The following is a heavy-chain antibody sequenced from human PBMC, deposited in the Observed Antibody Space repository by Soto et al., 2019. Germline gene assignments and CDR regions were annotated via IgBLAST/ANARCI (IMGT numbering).Heavy chain of an antibody. CDR1: GATFSTTG. CDR3: ARASPVICGGDPCYRLDSSFDS. V-gene: IGHV1-69*01. J-gene: IGHJ5*01. CDR2: IIPLFGTP. D-gene: IGHD2-21*02. Sequence: QVHLVQSGAEVRKPGSSLRVSWKSSGATFSTTGISWVRQAPGQGLEWMGGIIPLFGTPKYARKFQGRVSITADESTNTVYMELNSLRPDDAAVYYCARASPVICGGDPCYRLDSSFDSWGQGSLVIVSS.